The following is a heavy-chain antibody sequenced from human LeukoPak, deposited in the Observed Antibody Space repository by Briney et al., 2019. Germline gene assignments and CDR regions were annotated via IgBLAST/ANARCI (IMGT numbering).Heavy chain of an antibody. CDR2: IYSGGSI. CDR1: GFTVSSSY. CDR3: ASHWGSSSWACEY. Sequence: GGSLRLSCAASGFTVSSSYMSWVRQAPGKGLEWVSVIYSGGSIYYADSVKGRFTISRDNAKNSLYLQMNSLRVEDTAVYYCASHWGSSSWACEYWGQGTLVTVSS. D-gene: IGHD6-13*01. V-gene: IGHV3-53*01. J-gene: IGHJ4*02.